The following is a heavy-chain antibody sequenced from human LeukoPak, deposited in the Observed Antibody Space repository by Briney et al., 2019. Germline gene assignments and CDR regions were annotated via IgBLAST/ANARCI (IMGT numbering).Heavy chain of an antibody. D-gene: IGHD1-26*01. CDR3: AREGVYIVGATTVAYYFDY. J-gene: IGHJ4*02. CDR1: GGSISSYY. Sequence: SETLSLTCTVSGGSISSYYWSWIRQPAGKGLEWIGRIYTSGSTNYNPSLKSRVTMSVDTSKNQFSLKLSSVTAADTDVYYCAREGVYIVGATTVAYYFDYWGQGTLVTVSS. V-gene: IGHV4-4*07. CDR2: IYTSGST.